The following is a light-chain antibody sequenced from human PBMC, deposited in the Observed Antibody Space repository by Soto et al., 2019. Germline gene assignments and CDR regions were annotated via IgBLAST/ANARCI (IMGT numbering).Light chain of an antibody. CDR2: DVS. Sequence: QSALTQPASVSGSPGQSITISCTGTRSDIGAYNYVSWYQQQSGIAPKLMIFDVSNRPSGVSNRFSGSKSGNTASLTISGLQLEDEADYYCSSYTSSTTWVFGGGTKLTVL. J-gene: IGLJ3*02. CDR1: RSDIGAYNY. CDR3: SSYTSSTTWV. V-gene: IGLV2-14*03.